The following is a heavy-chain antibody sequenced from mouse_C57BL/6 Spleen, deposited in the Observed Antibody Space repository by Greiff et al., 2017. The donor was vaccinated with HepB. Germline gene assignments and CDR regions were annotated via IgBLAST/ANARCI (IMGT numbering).Heavy chain of an antibody. CDR3: ARHEGSLIDDGYSEAMDY. Sequence: QVQLQQSGAELVKPGASVKLSCKASGYTFTEYTIHWVKQRSGQGLEWIGWFYPGSGSIKYNEKFKDKATLTANKYSSTVYMELSRLTSADSAVYFCARHEGSLIDDGYSEAMDYWGQGTSVTVSS. V-gene: IGHV1-62-2*01. D-gene: IGHD2-3*01. J-gene: IGHJ4*01. CDR2: FYPGSGSI. CDR1: GYTFTEYT.